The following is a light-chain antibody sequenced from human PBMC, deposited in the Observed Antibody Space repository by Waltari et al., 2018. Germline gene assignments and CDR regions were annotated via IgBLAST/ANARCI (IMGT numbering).Light chain of an antibody. CDR2: DAS. J-gene: IGKJ1*01. Sequence: IVLTQSPDSLSLSPGERATLTCRASQSVSSLLAWYQQRPGQAPRLLIYDASKRAAGIPAGFSGSGSGTEFTLTISTLEAEDFAVYFCQQRSTWPRTFGQGTNVE. V-gene: IGKV3-11*01. CDR3: QQRSTWPRT. CDR1: QSVSSL.